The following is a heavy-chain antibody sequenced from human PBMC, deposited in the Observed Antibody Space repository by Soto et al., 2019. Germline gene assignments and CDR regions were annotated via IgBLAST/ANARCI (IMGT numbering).Heavy chain of an antibody. J-gene: IGHJ6*02. D-gene: IGHD6-19*01. CDR2: INPNSGGT. CDR1: GYTFTGYY. Sequence: ASVKVSCKASGYTFTGYYMHWVRQAPGQGLEWMGWINPNSGGTNYAQKFQGWVTMTRDTSISTAYMELSRLRSEDTAVYYCARDSIAVAGPPDYYYGMDAWGQGTTVTVSS. CDR3: ARDSIAVAGPPDYYYGMDA. V-gene: IGHV1-2*04.